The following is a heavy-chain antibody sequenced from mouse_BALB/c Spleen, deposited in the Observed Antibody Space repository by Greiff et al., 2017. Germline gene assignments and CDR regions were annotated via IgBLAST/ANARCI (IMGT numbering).Heavy chain of an antibody. CDR3: ARHGYGNWYFDV. V-gene: IGHV5-12-1*01. Sequence: EVKLMESGGGLVKPGGSLKLSCAASGFAFSSYDMSWVRQTPEQRLEWVAYISSGGGSTYYPDTVKGRFTISRDNAKNTLYLQMSSLKSEDTAMYYCARHGYGNWYFDVWGAGTTVTVSS. CDR2: ISSGGGST. D-gene: IGHD2-1*01. CDR1: GFAFSSYD. J-gene: IGHJ1*01.